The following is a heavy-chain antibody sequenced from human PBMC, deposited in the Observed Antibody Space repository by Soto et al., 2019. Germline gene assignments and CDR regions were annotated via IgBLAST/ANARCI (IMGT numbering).Heavy chain of an antibody. CDR1: GGTFSSYA. J-gene: IGHJ6*02. D-gene: IGHD6-6*01. CDR2: IIPIFGTA. Sequence: QVQLVQSGAEVKKPGSSVKVSCKASGGTFSSYAISWVRQAPGQGREWMGGIIPIFGTANYAQKFQGRVTITADESTSTAYMELSSLRSEDTAVYYCAREYVEQLGPHMDVWGQGTTVTVPS. CDR3: AREYVEQLGPHMDV. V-gene: IGHV1-69*12.